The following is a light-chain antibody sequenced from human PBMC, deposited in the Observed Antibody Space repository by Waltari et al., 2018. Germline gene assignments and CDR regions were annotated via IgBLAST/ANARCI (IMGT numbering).Light chain of an antibody. V-gene: IGKV1-12*01. CDR1: QDIRTW. J-gene: IGKJ1*01. CDR2: HAS. Sequence: DIRMTQSPSSVSASVGDRVTITCRASQDIRTWLAWYQQKPGKAPRLLIYHASGLQSRDPSRFRGRGSGTDLTLTISSLQPEDFATYSCQQSGTFPPTFGPGTKVEI. CDR3: QQSGTFPPT.